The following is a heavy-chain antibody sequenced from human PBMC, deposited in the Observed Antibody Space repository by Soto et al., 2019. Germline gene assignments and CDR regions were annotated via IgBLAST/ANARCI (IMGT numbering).Heavy chain of an antibody. CDR2: IYSGGST. J-gene: IGHJ4*02. V-gene: IGHV3-66*01. Sequence: PGGSLRLSCAASGFTVSSNYMSWVRQAPGKGLEWVSVIYSGGSTYYADSVKGGFTISRDNSKNTLYLQMNSLRAEDTAVYYCGRERYFDWLSAYYFDYWGQGTLVTVSS. CDR3: GRERYFDWLSAYYFDY. D-gene: IGHD3-9*01. CDR1: GFTVSSNY.